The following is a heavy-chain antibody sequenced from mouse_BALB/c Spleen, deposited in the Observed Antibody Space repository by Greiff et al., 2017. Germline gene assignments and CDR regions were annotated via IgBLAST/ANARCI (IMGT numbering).Heavy chain of an antibody. J-gene: IGHJ4*01. Sequence: EVQLQQSGPELVKPGASVKISCKASGYTFTDYNMHWVKQSHGKSLEWIGYIYPYNGGTGYNQKFKSKATLTVDNSSSTAYMELRSLTSEDSAVYYCARVYYAMDYWGQGTSVTVSS. CDR3: ARVYYAMDY. V-gene: IGHV1S29*02. CDR2: IYPYNGGT. CDR1: GYTFTDYN.